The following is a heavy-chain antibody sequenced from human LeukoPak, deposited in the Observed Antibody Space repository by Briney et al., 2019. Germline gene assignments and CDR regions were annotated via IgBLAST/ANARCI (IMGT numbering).Heavy chain of an antibody. Sequence: RSTETLSLTCTVSGGSISSSSYYWGWLRQPPGKALEWLCRIYSSGSTYYDPPLKSRITVSADMSKNQLSLKVTSVTAADTAVYYCARHGNDYGDRWFDYWGLGNLDIVSS. CDR2: IYSSGST. CDR1: GGSISSSSYY. D-gene: IGHD4-17*01. J-gene: IGHJ4*02. V-gene: IGHV4-39*01. CDR3: ARHGNDYGDRWFDY.